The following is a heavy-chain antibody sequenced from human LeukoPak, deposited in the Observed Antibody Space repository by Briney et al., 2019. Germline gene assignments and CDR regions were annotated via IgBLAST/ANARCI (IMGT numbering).Heavy chain of an antibody. V-gene: IGHV1-46*01. CDR1: GYTFTGYY. D-gene: IGHD3-22*01. J-gene: IGHJ4*02. Sequence: ASVKVSCKASGYTFTGYYMHWVRQAPGQGLEWMGIINPSGGSTSYAQKFQGRVTMTRDTSTSTVYMELSSLRSEDTAVYYCARDPPPYDSSGYPLDYWGQGTLVTVSS. CDR2: INPSGGST. CDR3: ARDPPPYDSSGYPLDY.